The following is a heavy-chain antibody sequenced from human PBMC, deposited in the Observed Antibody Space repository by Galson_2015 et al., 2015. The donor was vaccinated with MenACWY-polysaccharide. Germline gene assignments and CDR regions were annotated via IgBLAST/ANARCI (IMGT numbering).Heavy chain of an antibody. D-gene: IGHD5-18*01. Sequence: SLRLSCAAAGFTVSSHYMSWVRQAPGKGLEWVSVIYSAGSTYYADSVKGRFTISRGNSKNTLFLQMNSLRVEDTAVYYCAIGGTGYSYGNWGQGTLVTVSS. J-gene: IGHJ4*02. V-gene: IGHV3-53*01. CDR2: IYSAGST. CDR3: AIGGTGYSYGN. CDR1: GFTVSSHY.